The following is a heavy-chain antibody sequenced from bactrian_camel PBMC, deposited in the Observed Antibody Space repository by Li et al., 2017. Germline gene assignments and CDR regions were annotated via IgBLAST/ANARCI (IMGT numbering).Heavy chain of an antibody. J-gene: IGHJ4*01. CDR1: ESTLHNYC. Sequence: HVQLVESGGGSVQAGGSLRLSCAAAESTLHNYCMGWIRMAPGKEFEGVAALDTAGRTTYPDSVKGRSTISKDAAKNTLFLQMNRLKPEDTAMYYCAADNPDECSWTRGGGFPDEWNYEGQGTQVTVS. CDR3: AADNPDECSWTRGGGFPDEWNY. D-gene: IGHD6*01. V-gene: IGHV3S53*01. CDR2: LDTAGRT.